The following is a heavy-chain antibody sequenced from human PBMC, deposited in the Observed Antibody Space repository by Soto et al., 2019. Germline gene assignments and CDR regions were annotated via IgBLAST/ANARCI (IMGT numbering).Heavy chain of an antibody. CDR1: GYTFTSYG. CDR3: ARDSKENVGSPFYY. CDR2: IGPYNGNA. Sequence: ASVKVSCKASGYTFTSYGISWVRQAPGQGLEWTGWIGPYNGNAHYAQKLQGRVTMTTDTSTSTAYMELRSLRSDDTAVYYCARDSKENVGSPFYYWGQGTLVPVYS. V-gene: IGHV1-18*01. D-gene: IGHD1-26*01. J-gene: IGHJ4*02.